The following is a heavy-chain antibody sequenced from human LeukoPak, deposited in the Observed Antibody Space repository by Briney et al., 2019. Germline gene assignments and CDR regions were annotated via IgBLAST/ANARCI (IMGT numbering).Heavy chain of an antibody. J-gene: IGHJ4*02. D-gene: IGHD1-26*01. Sequence: PSETLSLTCTVSGGSISSSSYYWGWIRQPPGKRLEWIVSIYYSGSTYYNPSLKSRVTISVDTSKNQFSLKLSSVTAADTAVYYCARVVVGATLPIDYWGQGTLVTVSS. V-gene: IGHV4-39*07. CDR2: IYYSGST. CDR3: ARVVVGATLPIDY. CDR1: GGSISSSSYY.